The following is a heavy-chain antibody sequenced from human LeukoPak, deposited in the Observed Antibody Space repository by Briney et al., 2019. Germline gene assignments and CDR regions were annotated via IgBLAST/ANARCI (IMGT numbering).Heavy chain of an antibody. V-gene: IGHV1-2*06. CDR3: ARIPIAEHYYYYGMDV. CDR2: INPNSGGT. Sequence: ASMKVSCKASGYTFTGYYMHWVRQAPGQGLEWMGRINPNSGGTNYAQKFQGRVTMTRDTSISTAYMELSRLRSDDTAVYYCARIPIAEHYYYYGMDVWGQGTTVTVSS. CDR1: GYTFTGYY. D-gene: IGHD6-13*01. J-gene: IGHJ6*02.